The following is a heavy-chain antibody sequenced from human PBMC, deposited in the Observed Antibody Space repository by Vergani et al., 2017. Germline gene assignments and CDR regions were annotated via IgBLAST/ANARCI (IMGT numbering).Heavy chain of an antibody. D-gene: IGHD3-22*01. Sequence: EVQLVQSGAEVKKPGASLKISCQISGYSFTNYWIGWVRQMPGKGLEWMGIIHPADSDTRYSPSFQGQVTISVDKSISTAYLQRSSLRASDSAMYYCARLYVCDSSGSKYFDYWGQGTLVTVSS. J-gene: IGHJ4*02. CDR1: GYSFTNYW. CDR3: ARLYVCDSSGSKYFDY. CDR2: IHPADSDT. V-gene: IGHV5-51*01.